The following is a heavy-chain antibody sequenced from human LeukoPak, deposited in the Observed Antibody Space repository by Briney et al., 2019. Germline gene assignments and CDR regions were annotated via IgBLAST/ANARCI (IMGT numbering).Heavy chain of an antibody. CDR2: ISSSSSTI. CDR3: ANLYDRKPY. D-gene: IGHD3-22*01. J-gene: IGHJ4*02. V-gene: IGHV3-48*01. CDR1: GFTFSSYS. Sequence: GGSLRLSCAASGFTFSSYSMNWVRQAPGKGLEWVSYISSSSSTIYYADSVKGRFTISRDNSKNTLYLQMNSLRAEDTAVYYCANLYDRKPYWGQGTLVTVSS.